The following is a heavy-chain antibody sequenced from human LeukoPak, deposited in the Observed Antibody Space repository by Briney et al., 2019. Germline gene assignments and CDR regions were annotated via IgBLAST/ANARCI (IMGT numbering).Heavy chain of an antibody. J-gene: IGHJ4*02. Sequence: GGSLRLSCAASGFTFSSYSMNWVRQAPGKGLEWVSSISSSSSYIYYADSVKGRFTISRDNAKNSLYLQMNSLRAEDTAVYYCARASSSSPCFDYWGQGTLVTVSS. D-gene: IGHD6-6*01. V-gene: IGHV3-21*01. CDR1: GFTFSSYS. CDR3: ARASSSSPCFDY. CDR2: ISSSSSYI.